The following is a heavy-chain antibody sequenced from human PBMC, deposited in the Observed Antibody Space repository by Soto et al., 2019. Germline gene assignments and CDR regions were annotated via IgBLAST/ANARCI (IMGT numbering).Heavy chain of an antibody. CDR1: GGSISSGGYS. J-gene: IGHJ4*02. V-gene: IGHV4-30-2*01. Sequence: ASETLSLTCAVSGGSISSGGYSWSWIRQPPGKGLEWIGYIYHSGSTYYNPSLKSRVTISVDRSKNQFSLKLSSVTAADTAVYYCARAEMATVNFDYWGQGTLVTVSS. CDR2: IYHSGST. D-gene: IGHD4-4*01. CDR3: ARAEMATVNFDY.